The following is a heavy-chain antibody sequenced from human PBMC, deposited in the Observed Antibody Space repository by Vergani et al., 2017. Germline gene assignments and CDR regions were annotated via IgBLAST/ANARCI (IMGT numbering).Heavy chain of an antibody. V-gene: IGHV3-11*04. CDR2: ISASGNTR. D-gene: IGHD1-1*01. J-gene: IGHJ1*01. CDR3: ATKSCGTPGCQIGYFRE. Sequence: QVQLVESGGGLVKPGGSLRLSCAASGFTFSAYYMTWVRQAPGKGLEWISYISASGNTRYYIDSVKGRFTISRDNAKNSLFLQLDSLRTEDTAVYYCATKSCGTPGCQIGYFREWGQGTLVTVSS. CDR1: GFTFSAYY.